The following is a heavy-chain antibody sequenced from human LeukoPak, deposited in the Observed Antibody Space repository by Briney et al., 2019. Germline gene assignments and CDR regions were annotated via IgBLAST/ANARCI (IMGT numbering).Heavy chain of an antibody. CDR1: GYSFSTYL. D-gene: IGHD6-13*01. V-gene: IGHV5-51*01. J-gene: IGHJ4*02. CDR3: ARLRSQQIDY. CDR2: IYPGDSDT. Sequence: GESLKISCKGSGYSFSTYLIGWVRQMPGKGLEWMGIIYPGDSDTRYSPSFQGQVTISADKSISTAYLQWSSLKASDTAMYYCARLRSQQIDYWGQGTLVTVSS.